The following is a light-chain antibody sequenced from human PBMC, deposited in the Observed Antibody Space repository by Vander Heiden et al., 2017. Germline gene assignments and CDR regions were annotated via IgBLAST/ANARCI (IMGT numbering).Light chain of an antibody. V-gene: IGLV3-21*02. J-gene: IGLJ2*01. CDR3: QVGNIRSDDVV. CDR2: DDH. Sequence: SFVRTQPPSVAVAPVQTARITCGGNHLGTQAVHWYQQRPAQAPALVVYDDHERPAGLPERFSANTAGKAATATTRRVEDGDEADYCRQVGNIRSDDVVFGGGTKLTVL. CDR1: HLGTQA.